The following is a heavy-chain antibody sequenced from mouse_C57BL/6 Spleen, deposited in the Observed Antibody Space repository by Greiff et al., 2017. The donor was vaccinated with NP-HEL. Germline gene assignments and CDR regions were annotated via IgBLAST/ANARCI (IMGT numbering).Heavy chain of an antibody. CDR3: APDYERGFAY. CDR1: GYAFSSSW. D-gene: IGHD2-4*01. J-gene: IGHJ3*01. Sequence: QVTLKESGPELVKPGASVKISCKASGYAFSSSWMNWVKQRPGKGLEWIGRIYPGDGDTNYNGKFKGKATLTADKSSSTAYMQLSSLTSEDSAVYFCAPDYERGFAYWGQGTLVTVSA. V-gene: IGHV1-82*01. CDR2: IYPGDGDT.